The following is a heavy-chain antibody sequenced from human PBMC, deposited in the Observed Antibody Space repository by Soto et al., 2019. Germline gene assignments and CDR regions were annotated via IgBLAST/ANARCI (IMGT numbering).Heavy chain of an antibody. J-gene: IGHJ4*02. V-gene: IGHV4-31*03. CDR2: IYDSGST. CDR3: ARVPSGRGDLVDS. CDR1: GCSISSGGYY. Sequence: PSETLSLTCTVSGCSISSGGYYWSWIRQHPGKGLEWIGSIYDSGSTYYNPSLKSRVTISVDTSKNQFSLKLTSVTAADTAVYYCARVPSGRGDLVDSWGQGTLVTVSS. D-gene: IGHD3-16*01.